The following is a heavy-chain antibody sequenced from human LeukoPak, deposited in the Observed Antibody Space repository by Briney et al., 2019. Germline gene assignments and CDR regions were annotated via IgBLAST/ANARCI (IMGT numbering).Heavy chain of an antibody. CDR3: AGRDCSSTSCFIYYMDV. D-gene: IGHD2-2*01. CDR2: INHSGST. J-gene: IGHJ6*03. Sequence: PSEALSLTCAVYGGSFSGYYWSWIRQPPGKGLEWIGEINHSGSTNYNPSLKSRVTISVDTSKNQFSLKLSSVTAADTAVYYCAGRDCSSTSCFIYYMDVWGKGTTVTVSS. V-gene: IGHV4-34*01. CDR1: GGSFSGYY.